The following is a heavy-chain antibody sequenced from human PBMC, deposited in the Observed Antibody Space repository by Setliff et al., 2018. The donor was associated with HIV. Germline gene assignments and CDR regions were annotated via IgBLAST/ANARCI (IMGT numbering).Heavy chain of an antibody. CDR2: ISSGSSYI. D-gene: IGHD7-27*01. Sequence: GGSLRLSCAASGFTFSSYSMNWVRQAPGKGLEWVSSISSGSSYIYYAESVKGRFTISRDNAKNSLYLQMNSLRAEDTALYFCARGGSDWGRFDYWGQGTLVTVSS. V-gene: IGHV3-21*01. CDR1: GFTFSSYS. J-gene: IGHJ4*02. CDR3: ARGGSDWGRFDY.